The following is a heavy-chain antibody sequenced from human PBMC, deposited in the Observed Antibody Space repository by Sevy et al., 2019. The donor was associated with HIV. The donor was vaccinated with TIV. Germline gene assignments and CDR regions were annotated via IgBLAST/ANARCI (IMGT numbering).Heavy chain of an antibody. CDR2: ITPNSGGT. J-gene: IGHJ6*02. Sequence: ASVKVSYKASGYTFTGYYMHWVRQAPGQGLEWMGWITPNSGGTNCAQKFQGRVTMTRDTSISTAYMELSRLRSDDTAVYYCASVSKTYYDSWSGYYILYYGMDVWGQGTTVTVSS. CDR3: ASVSKTYYDSWSGYYILYYGMDV. D-gene: IGHD3-3*01. V-gene: IGHV1-2*02. CDR1: GYTFTGYY.